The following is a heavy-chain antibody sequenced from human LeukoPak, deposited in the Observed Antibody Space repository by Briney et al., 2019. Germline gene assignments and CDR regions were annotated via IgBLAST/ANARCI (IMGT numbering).Heavy chain of an antibody. V-gene: IGHV3-15*01. CDR1: GFTFSNAW. Sequence: GGSLRLSCAAPGFTFSNAWMNWVRQAPGKGLEWVGRIYSKTDGGTTEYAAPVKGRFSISRDDSKNTLDLQMHSLKTDDTALYYCATGSNRYDSSDFDYWGQGTLVTVSP. D-gene: IGHD3-22*01. J-gene: IGHJ4*02. CDR3: ATGSNRYDSSDFDY. CDR2: IYSKTDGGTT.